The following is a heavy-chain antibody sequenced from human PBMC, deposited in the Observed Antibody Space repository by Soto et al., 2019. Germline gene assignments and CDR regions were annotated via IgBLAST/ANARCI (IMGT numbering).Heavy chain of an antibody. J-gene: IGHJ4*02. CDR2: ISTGGSTI. CDR1: GFTFGAYY. D-gene: IGHD3-3*01. Sequence: QVQLVESGGGLVKPGGSLRLYCTASGFTFGAYYMNWVRQAPGKGLEWVSYISTGGSTIFYADSVKGRFTISRDNDKNSLSLQMDSLRADDTGVYYCARGSPQFWQLFDNWGQGALVTVSA. V-gene: IGHV3-11*01. CDR3: ARGSPQFWQLFDN.